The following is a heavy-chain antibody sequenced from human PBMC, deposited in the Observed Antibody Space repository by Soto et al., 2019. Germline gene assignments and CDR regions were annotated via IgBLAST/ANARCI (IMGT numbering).Heavy chain of an antibody. V-gene: IGHV3-74*01. CDR1: GFTFSSYW. J-gene: IGHJ4*02. CDR3: VRTSLVVAAATREDY. Sequence: EVQLVESGGGLVQPGASLRLSCAASGFTFSSYWMHWVRQAPGKGLVRVSRINSDGSSTSYAGSVKGRFTIPRYNAKNTLYLQMNSLRAEDTAVYYCVRTSLVVAAATREDYWGQGTLVTVSS. CDR2: INSDGSST. D-gene: IGHD2-15*01.